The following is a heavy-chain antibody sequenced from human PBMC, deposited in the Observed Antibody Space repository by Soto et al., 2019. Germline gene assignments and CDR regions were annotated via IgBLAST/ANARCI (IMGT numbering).Heavy chain of an antibody. CDR2: ISYDGSNK. J-gene: IGHJ4*01. Sequence: GGSLRLSCAASGFTFSSYAMHWVRQAPGKGLEWVAVISYDGSNKYYADSVKGRFTISRDNSKNTLYLQMNSLRAEDSAVYCCARDPRGDDFDYWGQGTLVTVSS. CDR1: GFTFSSYA. CDR3: ARDPRGDDFDY. V-gene: IGHV3-30*04. D-gene: IGHD4-17*01.